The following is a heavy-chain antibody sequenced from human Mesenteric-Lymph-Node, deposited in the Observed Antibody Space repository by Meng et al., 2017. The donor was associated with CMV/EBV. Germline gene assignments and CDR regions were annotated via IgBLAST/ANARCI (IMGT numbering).Heavy chain of an antibody. J-gene: IGHJ4*02. D-gene: IGHD7-27*01. Sequence: SETLSLTCTVSGGSISSYYWSWIRQPPGKGLEWIGYIYYSGSTNYNPSLKSRVTISVDTSKNQFSLKLSSVTAADTAVYYCAVTNWEKVDYWGQGTRVTVSS. V-gene: IGHV4-59*01. CDR1: GGSISSYY. CDR2: IYYSGST. CDR3: AVTNWEKVDY.